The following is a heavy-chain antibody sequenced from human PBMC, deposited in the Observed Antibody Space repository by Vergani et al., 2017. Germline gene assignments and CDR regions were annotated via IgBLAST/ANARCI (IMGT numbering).Heavy chain of an antibody. J-gene: IGHJ6*03. CDR2: ISGSGGST. D-gene: IGHD3-3*01. CDR3: AEICLSLRFLKWLGYMDV. Sequence: EVQLLESGGGLVQPGGSLRLSCAASGFTFSSYAMSWVRQAPGKGLEWVSAISGSGGSTYYADSVKGRFTISRDNSKNTLYLQMNSLRAEDTAVYYCAEICLSLRFLKWLGYMDVWGKGTTVTVSS. CDR1: GFTFSSYA. V-gene: IGHV3-23*01.